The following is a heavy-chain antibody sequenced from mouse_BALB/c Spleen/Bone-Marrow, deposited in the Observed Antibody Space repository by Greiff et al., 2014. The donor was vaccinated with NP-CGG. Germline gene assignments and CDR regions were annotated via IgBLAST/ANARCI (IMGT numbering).Heavy chain of an antibody. J-gene: IGHJ3*01. V-gene: IGHV14-3*02. CDR3: AAYYRYLAWFAY. CDR2: IDPANGNT. Sequence: EVQLQQSGAELVKPGASVKLSCTASGFNIKDTYMHWVKQRPEQGLEWIGRIDPANGNTKYDPKFQGKATITADTSSNTAYLQLSSLTSEDTAVYYCAAYYRYLAWFAYWGQGNLVAVSA. D-gene: IGHD2-14*01. CDR1: GFNIKDTY.